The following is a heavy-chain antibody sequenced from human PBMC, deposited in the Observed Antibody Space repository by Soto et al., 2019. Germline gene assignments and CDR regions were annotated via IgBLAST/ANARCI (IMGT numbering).Heavy chain of an antibody. CDR1: GGTFSSYA. CDR3: AGPGAAAGTFQNYYYYGMDV. D-gene: IGHD6-13*01. V-gene: IGHV1-69*01. CDR2: IIPIFGTA. J-gene: IGHJ6*02. Sequence: QVQLVQSGAEVKKPGSSVKVPCKASGGTFSSYAISWVRQAPGQGLEWMGGIIPIFGTANYAQKFQGRVTITADESTSTAYMELSSLRSEDTAVYYCAGPGAAAGTFQNYYYYGMDVWGQGTTVTVSS.